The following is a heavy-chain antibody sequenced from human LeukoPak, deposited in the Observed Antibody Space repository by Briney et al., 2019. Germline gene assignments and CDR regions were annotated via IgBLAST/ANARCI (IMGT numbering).Heavy chain of an antibody. J-gene: IGHJ4*02. V-gene: IGHV1-2*02. CDR2: INPNSGGT. CDR1: GYTFTGYY. Sequence: ASVKVSCKASGYTFTGYYMHWVRQAPGQGLEWMGWINPNSGGTNYAQKFQGRVTMTRDTSISTAYMELSRLRSDDTAVYYCARGRARYCSSTSCYIGFDYWGQGTLVTVSS. CDR3: ARGRARYCSSTSCYIGFDY. D-gene: IGHD2-2*02.